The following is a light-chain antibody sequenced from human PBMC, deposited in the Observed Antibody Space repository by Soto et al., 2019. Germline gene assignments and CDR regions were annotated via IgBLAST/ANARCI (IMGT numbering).Light chain of an antibody. J-gene: IGLJ3*02. Sequence: QSALTQPASVSGSPGQSMTISCTGTSNDIGGHNHVSWYQQHPGNSPKLIIYEVTERPSGVSNRFSASKSGTTASLTISGLQAEDEADYYCCSYAGIITWVCGGGTKLTVL. V-gene: IGLV2-23*02. CDR3: CSYAGIITWV. CDR1: SNDIGGHNH. CDR2: EVT.